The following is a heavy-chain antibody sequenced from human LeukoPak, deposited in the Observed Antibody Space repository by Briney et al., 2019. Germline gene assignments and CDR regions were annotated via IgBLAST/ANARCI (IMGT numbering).Heavy chain of an antibody. CDR2: ISINRGNT. V-gene: IGHV1-18*01. D-gene: IGHD2-2*01. CDR3: ATDAWYGREGYQPLPMRDAFDI. CDR1: GYTSTNYG. Sequence: ASVKVSCKASGYTSTNYGISWVRQAPGQGLEWMGWISINRGNTNYAQKFQGRVSMTTDTSTSTAYMELRSLRSDDTAVYYCATDAWYGREGYQPLPMRDAFDIWGQGTMVTVSS. J-gene: IGHJ3*02.